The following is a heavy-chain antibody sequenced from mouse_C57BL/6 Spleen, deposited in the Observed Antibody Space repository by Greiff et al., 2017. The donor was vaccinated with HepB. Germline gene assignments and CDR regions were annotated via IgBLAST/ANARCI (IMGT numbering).Heavy chain of an antibody. V-gene: IGHV1-52*01. CDR2: IDPYDSET. CDR1: GYTFTSYW. Sequence: QVQLQQPGAELVRPGSSVKLSCKASGYTFTSYWMHWVKQRPIQGLEWIGNIDPYDSETHYNQKFKDKATLTVDKSSSTAYMQLSSLTSEDSAVYYCARSLFDTTVVAHWYFDVWGTGTTVTVSS. J-gene: IGHJ1*03. D-gene: IGHD1-1*01. CDR3: ARSLFDTTVVAHWYFDV.